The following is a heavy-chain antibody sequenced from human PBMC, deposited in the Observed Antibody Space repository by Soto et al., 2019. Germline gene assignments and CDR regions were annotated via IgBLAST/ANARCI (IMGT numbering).Heavy chain of an antibody. V-gene: IGHV1-46*01. J-gene: IGHJ4*02. Sequence: GASVKVSCKASGYSFTTYYIHWVRQAPGQGLEWMGIINPNGGSTRYAQKFQGRVTMTRDTSTSTVYMELSSLRSDDTAVYYCARDGSGSYSYFDFWGQGTLVTVSS. D-gene: IGHD1-26*01. CDR1: GYSFTTYY. CDR2: INPNGGST. CDR3: ARDGSGSYSYFDF.